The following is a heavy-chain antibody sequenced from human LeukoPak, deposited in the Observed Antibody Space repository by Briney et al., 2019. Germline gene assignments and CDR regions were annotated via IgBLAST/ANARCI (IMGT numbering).Heavy chain of an antibody. V-gene: IGHV3-21*01. CDR3: ARVDQLVRCLDY. D-gene: IGHD2-2*01. CDR1: GFTFSSYS. J-gene: IGHJ4*02. Sequence: GGSLRLSCAASGFTFSSYSMNWVRQAPGKGLEWVSSISSSSSYIYYADSVKGRFTISRDNAKNSLYLQMNSLRAEDTAVYYCARVDQLVRCLDYWGQGTLVTVSS. CDR2: ISSSSSYI.